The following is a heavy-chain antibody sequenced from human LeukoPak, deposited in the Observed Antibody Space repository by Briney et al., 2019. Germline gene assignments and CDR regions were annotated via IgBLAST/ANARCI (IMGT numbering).Heavy chain of an antibody. Sequence: SVKVSCKASGGTFSSYAISWVRQAPGQGLEWMGGTIPIFGTANYAQKFQGRVTITADESTSTAYMELSSLRSEDTAVYYCARLSPNYDSSGYRVPAWGQGTLVTVSS. CDR1: GGTFSSYA. D-gene: IGHD3-22*01. V-gene: IGHV1-69*13. CDR3: ARLSPNYDSSGYRVPA. CDR2: TIPIFGTA. J-gene: IGHJ5*02.